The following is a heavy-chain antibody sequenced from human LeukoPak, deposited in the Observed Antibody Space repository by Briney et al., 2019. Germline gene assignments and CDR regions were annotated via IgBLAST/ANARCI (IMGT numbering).Heavy chain of an antibody. Sequence: GGSLRLSCAASGFTFITYSMNWVRQAPGKGLEWVSSISSSSSYIYYADSVKGRFTISRDNAKNSLYLQMNSLRAEDTAVYYCARDLNYYDSSGYYSGGYWGQGTLVTVSS. CDR2: ISSSSSYI. CDR3: ARDLNYYDSSGYYSGGY. D-gene: IGHD3-22*01. CDR1: GFTFITYS. V-gene: IGHV3-21*01. J-gene: IGHJ4*02.